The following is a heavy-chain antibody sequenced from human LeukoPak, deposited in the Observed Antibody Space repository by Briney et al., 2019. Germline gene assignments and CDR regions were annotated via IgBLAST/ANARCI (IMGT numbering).Heavy chain of an antibody. Sequence: SETLSLTCTVSGGSISSYYWSWIRQPPGKGLEWIGYIYYSGSTNYNPSLKSRVTISVDTSKNQFSLKLSSVTAADTAVYYCARGKAAAGTNPDLDYWGQGTLVTVSS. CDR3: ARGKAAAGTNPDLDY. CDR1: GGSISSYY. V-gene: IGHV4-59*01. J-gene: IGHJ4*02. D-gene: IGHD6-13*01. CDR2: IYYSGST.